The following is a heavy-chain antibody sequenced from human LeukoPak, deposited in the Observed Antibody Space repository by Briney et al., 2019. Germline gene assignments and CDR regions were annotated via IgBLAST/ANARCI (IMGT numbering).Heavy chain of an antibody. CDR1: GGSISSSSYY. CDR3: AGHGLDYAPLNWFDP. D-gene: IGHD4-17*01. Sequence: SETLSLTCTVSGGSISSSSYYWGWIRQPPGKGLEWIGSIYYSGSTYYNPSLKSRVTISVDTSKNQFSLKLSSVTAADTAVYYCAGHGLDYAPLNWFDPWGQGTLVTVSS. J-gene: IGHJ5*02. V-gene: IGHV4-39*01. CDR2: IYYSGST.